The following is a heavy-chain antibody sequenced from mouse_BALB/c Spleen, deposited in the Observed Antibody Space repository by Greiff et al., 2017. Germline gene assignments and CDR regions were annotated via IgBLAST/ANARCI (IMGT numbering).Heavy chain of an antibody. CDR3: ARGGGYDYFDY. CDR2: IYPSDSYT. Sequence: QVHVKQPGAELVRPGASVKLSCKASGYTFTSYWINWVKQRPGQGLEWIGNIYPSDSYTNYNQKFKDKATLTVDKSSSTAYMQLSSLTSEDSAVYFCARGGGYDYFDYWGQGTTLTVSS. CDR1: GYTFTSYW. V-gene: IGHV1-69*02. J-gene: IGHJ2*01. D-gene: IGHD2-2*01.